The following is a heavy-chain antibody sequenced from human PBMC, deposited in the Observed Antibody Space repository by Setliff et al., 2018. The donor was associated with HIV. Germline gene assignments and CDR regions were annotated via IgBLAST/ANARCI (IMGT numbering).Heavy chain of an antibody. V-gene: IGHV3-30*07. CDR1: GFTFSDFA. CDR2: ISYDGSYI. J-gene: IGHJ3*02. D-gene: IGHD1-26*01. CDR3: AKASGSYYRGDAFDI. Sequence: PGGSLRLSCAASGFTFSDFAMHWVRQAPGKGLEWVAFISYDGSYIYYADSMKGRFTISRDNSKNTLYLQMNSLRAEDTAVYYCAKASGSYYRGDAFDIWGQGTMVTVSS.